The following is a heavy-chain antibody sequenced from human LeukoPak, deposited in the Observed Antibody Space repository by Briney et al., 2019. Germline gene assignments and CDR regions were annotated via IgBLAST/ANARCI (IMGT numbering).Heavy chain of an antibody. CDR2: IYTSGST. V-gene: IGHV4-4*07. CDR1: GGSISTYY. CDR3: ARQSLYDFWSGDPAFDY. Sequence: SXTLSLTCTVSGGSISTYYWSWIRQPAGKGLEWIGRIYTSGSTNYNPSLKSRVTMSVDTSKNQFSLKLTSVTAADTAVYYCARQSLYDFWSGDPAFDYWGQGTLVTVSS. J-gene: IGHJ4*02. D-gene: IGHD3-3*01.